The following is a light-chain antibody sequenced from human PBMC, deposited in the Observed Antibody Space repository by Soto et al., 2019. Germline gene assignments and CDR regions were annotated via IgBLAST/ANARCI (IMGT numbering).Light chain of an antibody. CDR3: SSYTRSYTYA. Sequence: SARTQAAYVSRSPGQSVTITYTGTSSDVGGYNFVSWYQQHPGKAPQLMIYDVSSRPSGVSDRFSGSKSGNTASLTISGLQVEDEADYYCSSYTRSYTYAFVPGTEVTV. J-gene: IGLJ1*01. CDR2: DVS. V-gene: IGLV2-14*03. CDR1: SSDVGGYNF.